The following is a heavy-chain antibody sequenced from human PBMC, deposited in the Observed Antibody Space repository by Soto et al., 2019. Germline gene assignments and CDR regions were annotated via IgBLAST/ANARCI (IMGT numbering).Heavy chain of an antibody. CDR2: IIPILGIA. J-gene: IGHJ6*03. V-gene: IGHV1-69*02. D-gene: IGHD1-1*01. Sequence: SVKVSCKASGGTFSSYTISWVRQAPGQGLEWMGRIIPILGIANYAQKFQGRVTITADKSTSTAYMELSSLRSEDTAVYYCARQSDGNDPGGDYYYYMEVWGKGTTVTASS. CDR1: GGTFSSYT. CDR3: ARQSDGNDPGGDYYYYMEV.